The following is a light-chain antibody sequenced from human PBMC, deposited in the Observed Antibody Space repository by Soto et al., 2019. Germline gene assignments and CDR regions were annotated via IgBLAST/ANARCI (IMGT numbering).Light chain of an antibody. CDR2: GAS. J-gene: IGKJ1*01. Sequence: EIVMTQSPTTLSVSPGERGTLSCRASQDISSNLAWYQQKPGQTPRLLIHGASTGATGIPARFSGSGSGTRFTLTIASLQSEDFAVYYCQQYDNWPRTFGQGTKVDIK. CDR3: QQYDNWPRT. CDR1: QDISSN. V-gene: IGKV3-15*01.